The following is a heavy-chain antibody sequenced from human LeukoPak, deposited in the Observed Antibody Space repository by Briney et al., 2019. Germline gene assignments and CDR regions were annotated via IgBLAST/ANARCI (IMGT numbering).Heavy chain of an antibody. CDR2: ISGSGGST. V-gene: IGHV3-23*01. CDR3: AKAVVGYYGSGRGFDP. Sequence: GGSLRLSCAASGFTFSSYGMSWVRQAPGKGLEWVSAISGSGGSTYYADSVKGRFTISRDNSKNTLYLQMNSLRAEDTAVYYCAKAVVGYYGSGRGFDPWGQGTLVTVSS. D-gene: IGHD3-10*01. J-gene: IGHJ5*02. CDR1: GFTFSSYG.